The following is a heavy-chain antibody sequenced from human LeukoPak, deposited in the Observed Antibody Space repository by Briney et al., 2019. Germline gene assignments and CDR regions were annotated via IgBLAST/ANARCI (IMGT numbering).Heavy chain of an antibody. Sequence: PSETLSLTCAVYGGSFSGYYWSWIRQPPGKGLEWIGEINHSGSTNYNPSLKSRVTISVDTSKNQFSLKLSSVTAADTAVYYCARESAYNWNYVDYWGQGTLVTVSS. D-gene: IGHD1-20*01. CDR1: GGSFSGYY. J-gene: IGHJ4*02. CDR2: INHSGST. CDR3: ARESAYNWNYVDY. V-gene: IGHV4-34*01.